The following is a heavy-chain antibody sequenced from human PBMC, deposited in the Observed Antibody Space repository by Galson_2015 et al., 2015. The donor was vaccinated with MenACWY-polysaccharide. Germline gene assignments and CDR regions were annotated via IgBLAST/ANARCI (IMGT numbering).Heavy chain of an antibody. D-gene: IGHD3-22*01. Sequence: ALRLGGAASGFTFGSFWMSWVRQGPGKGLEWVAIIKQGGREKDYVDSVKGRCSIFRDNANNSLYVQVNSLISEDTAVYYCAREPLDSSGYTRGSVFDLWGRGTLSLSPQ. V-gene: IGHV3-7*01. CDR3: AREPLDSSGYTRGSVFDL. CDR2: IKQGGREK. J-gene: IGHJ2*01. CDR1: GFTFGSFW.